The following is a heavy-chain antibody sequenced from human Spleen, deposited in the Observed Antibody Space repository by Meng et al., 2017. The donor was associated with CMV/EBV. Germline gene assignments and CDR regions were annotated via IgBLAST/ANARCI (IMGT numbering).Heavy chain of an antibody. CDR3: ARDYSNDYYYYGMDV. CDR2: MNPNSGNT. CDR1: GYTFTTSY. D-gene: IGHD4-11*01. J-gene: IGHJ6*02. V-gene: IGHV1-8*01. Sequence: ASVKVSCKASGYTFTTSYMHWVRQATGQGLEWMGWMNPNSGNTGYAQKFQGRVTITRNTSISTAYMELSSLRSEDTAVYYCARDYSNDYYYYGMDVWGQGTTVTVSS.